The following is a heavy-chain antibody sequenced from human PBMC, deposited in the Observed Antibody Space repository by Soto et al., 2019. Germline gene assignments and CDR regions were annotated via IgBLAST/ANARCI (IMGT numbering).Heavy chain of an antibody. Sequence: WGSLRLSCAASGFTVTSYAMSCVRQTPGKGLEWISAISGSGGSTYYADSVKGRFTISRDNSKNTLYLQMNSLRAEDTAVYYCAKDRGDSSGWALFDYWGQGTLVTVSS. CDR3: AKDRGDSSGWALFDY. CDR1: GFTVTSYA. CDR2: ISGSGGST. J-gene: IGHJ4*02. V-gene: IGHV3-23*01. D-gene: IGHD6-19*01.